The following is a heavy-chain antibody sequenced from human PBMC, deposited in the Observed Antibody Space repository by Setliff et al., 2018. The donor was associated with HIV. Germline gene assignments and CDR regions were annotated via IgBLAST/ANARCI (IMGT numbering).Heavy chain of an antibody. D-gene: IGHD2-2*01. V-gene: IGHV4-34*01. CDR1: GGSFSGYY. Sequence: LSLTCAVYGGSFSGYYWSWIRQPPGKGLVWIGGIIHTGSTNYNPSLKSRVTISVDTSKNQFSLRLSSVTAADTAVYYCARGRSCSSSSCYLVYYYYYGMDVWGHGSTVTVSS. CDR2: IIHTGST. J-gene: IGHJ6*02. CDR3: ARGRSCSSSSCYLVYYYYYGMDV.